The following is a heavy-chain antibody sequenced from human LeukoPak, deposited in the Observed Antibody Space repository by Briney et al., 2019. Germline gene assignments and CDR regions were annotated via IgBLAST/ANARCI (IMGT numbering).Heavy chain of an antibody. J-gene: IGHJ6*03. Sequence: PGGSLRLSCAASGFTLSNYGMNWVRQAPGKGLEWVAVISYDGSNKYYADSVKGRFTISRDNSKNTLYLQMNSLRAEDTAVYYCARDGPMVRGVISTPGIKYYYYYYMDVWGKGSTVTVSS. CDR2: ISYDGSNK. D-gene: IGHD3-10*01. CDR3: ARDGPMVRGVISTPGIKYYYYYYMDV. V-gene: IGHV3-30*03. CDR1: GFTLSNYG.